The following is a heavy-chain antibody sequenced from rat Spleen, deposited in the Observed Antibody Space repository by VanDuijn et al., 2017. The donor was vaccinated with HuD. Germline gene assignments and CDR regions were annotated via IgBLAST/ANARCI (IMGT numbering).Heavy chain of an antibody. Sequence: EVQLVESGGGLVQPGRSLKLSCAASGFTFSDYGMAWVRQAPTKGLEWVATISYGDTSGHSSTYYRDSVKSRFTISRDIAKSTLYLQMDSLRSEDTATYYCARRHYGYTDYFDYWGQGVMVTVSS. D-gene: IGHD1-9*01. CDR3: ARRHYGYTDYFDY. J-gene: IGHJ2*01. CDR1: GFTFSDYG. CDR2: ISYGDTSGHSST. V-gene: IGHV5-29*01.